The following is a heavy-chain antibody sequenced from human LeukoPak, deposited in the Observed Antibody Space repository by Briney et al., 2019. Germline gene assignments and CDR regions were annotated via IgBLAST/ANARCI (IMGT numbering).Heavy chain of an antibody. D-gene: IGHD1-1*01. CDR1: GFTFSNYA. CDR2: ISNSDGST. J-gene: IGHJ4*02. V-gene: IGHV3-23*01. CDR3: ARATGTLGN. Sequence: QPGGSLRLSCAASGFTFSNYAMSWVRQAPGKGLEWVSTISNSDGSTYYADSVKGRFTISRDNSKNTLYLQMNSLTAEDTAIFYCARATGTLGNWGQGTLVTVSS.